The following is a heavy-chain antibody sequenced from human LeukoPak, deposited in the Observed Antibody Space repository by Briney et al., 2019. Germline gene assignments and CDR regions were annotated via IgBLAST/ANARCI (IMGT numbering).Heavy chain of an antibody. J-gene: IGHJ4*02. V-gene: IGHV1-3*01. Sequence: ASVKVSCKASGYTFTSYGISWVRQAPGQRLEWMGWINAGNGNTKYSQKFQGRVTITRDTSASTAYMELSSLRSEDTAVYYCARDLVYDSSGLSYYFDYWGQGTLVTVSS. CDR2: INAGNGNT. D-gene: IGHD3-22*01. CDR1: GYTFTSYG. CDR3: ARDLVYDSSGLSYYFDY.